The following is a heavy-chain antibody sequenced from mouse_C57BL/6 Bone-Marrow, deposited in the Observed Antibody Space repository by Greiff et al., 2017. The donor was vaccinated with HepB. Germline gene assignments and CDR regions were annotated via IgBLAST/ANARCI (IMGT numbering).Heavy chain of an antibody. CDR3: AREVKDGNYVRYYAMDY. V-gene: IGHV1-69*01. CDR2: IDPSDSYT. J-gene: IGHJ4*01. D-gene: IGHD2-1*01. Sequence: QVQLQQPGAELVMPGASVKLSCKASGYTFTSYWMHWVKQRPGQGLEWIGEIDPSDSYTNYNQKFKGKSTLTVDKSSSTAYMQLSSLTSEDSAVYYCAREVKDGNYVRYYAMDYWGQGTSVTVSS. CDR1: GYTFTSYW.